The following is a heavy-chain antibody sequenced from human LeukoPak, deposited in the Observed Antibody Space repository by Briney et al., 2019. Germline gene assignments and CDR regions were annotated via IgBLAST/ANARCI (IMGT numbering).Heavy chain of an antibody. CDR1: GFTFSSYA. J-gene: IGHJ4*02. CDR2: ISGSGGST. V-gene: IGHV3-23*01. Sequence: GGSLRLSCAASGFTFSSYAMSWVRQAPGKGLEWVSAISGSGGSTYYADSVKGRFTISRDNSKNTLYPQMNSLRAEDTAIYYCAKHQSDYWEFDYWGQGTLVTVSS. CDR3: AKHQSDYWEFDY. D-gene: IGHD5-12*01.